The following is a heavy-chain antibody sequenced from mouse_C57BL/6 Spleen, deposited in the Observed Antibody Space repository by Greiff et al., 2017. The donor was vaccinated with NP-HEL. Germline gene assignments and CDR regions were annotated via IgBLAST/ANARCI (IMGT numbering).Heavy chain of an antibody. CDR1: GYTFTSYW. CDR2: IDPSDSYT. J-gene: IGHJ4*01. D-gene: IGHD4-1*01. V-gene: IGHV1-69*01. CDR3: ARGELTGTSYYAMDY. Sequence: QVHVKQPGAELVMPGASVKLSCKASGYTFTSYWMHWVKQRPGQGLEWIGEIDPSDSYTNYNQKFKGKSTLTVDKSSSTAYMQLSSLTSEDSAVYYCARGELTGTSYYAMDYWGQGTSVTVSS.